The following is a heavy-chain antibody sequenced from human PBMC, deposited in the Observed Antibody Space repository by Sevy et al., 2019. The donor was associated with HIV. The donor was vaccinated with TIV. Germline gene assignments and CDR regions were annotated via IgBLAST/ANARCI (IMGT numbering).Heavy chain of an antibody. CDR1: GFTFSSYA. J-gene: IGHJ4*02. CDR3: ARASQYSSSWYYFDY. D-gene: IGHD6-13*01. V-gene: IGHV3-30-3*01. CDR2: ISYDGSNK. Sequence: GGSLRLSCAASGFTFSSYAMHWVRQAPGKGLEWVAVISYDGSNKYYGDSVKGRFTISRDNSKNTLYLQMNSLRAEDTAVYYCARASQYSSSWYYFDYWGQRTLVTVSS.